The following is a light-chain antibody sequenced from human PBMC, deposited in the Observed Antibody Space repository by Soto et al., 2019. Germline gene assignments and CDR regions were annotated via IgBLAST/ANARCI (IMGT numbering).Light chain of an antibody. J-gene: IGLJ3*02. CDR1: SSDVGTYNL. CDR2: EGS. Sequence: QSTLTQSASVSGSPGQSITISCTGTSSDVGTYNLVSWYQQHPGKAPKLMIYEGSKRPSGVSTRFSGSKSGNTASLTISGLQAEDEADYYCCSYAGGSTWVFGGGTKVTVL. CDR3: CSYAGGSTWV. V-gene: IGLV2-23*01.